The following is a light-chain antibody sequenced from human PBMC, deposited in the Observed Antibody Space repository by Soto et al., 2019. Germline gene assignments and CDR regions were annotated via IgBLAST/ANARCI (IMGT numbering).Light chain of an antibody. Sequence: QSVLTQPASVSGSPGQSITISCTGTSSDVGGYNYVSWYQQHPGKAPKLMIYDVSNRPSRVSNRFSGSKSGNTASLTISGLQAEDEADYYCSSYTSSSTLNVFGTGTKLTVL. J-gene: IGLJ1*01. V-gene: IGLV2-14*01. CDR1: SSDVGGYNY. CDR3: SSYTSSSTLNV. CDR2: DVS.